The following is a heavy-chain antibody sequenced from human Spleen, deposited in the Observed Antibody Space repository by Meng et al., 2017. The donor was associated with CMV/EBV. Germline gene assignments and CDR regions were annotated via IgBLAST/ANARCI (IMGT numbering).Heavy chain of an antibody. J-gene: IGHJ6*02. CDR1: GGSFSGYY. CDR3: ARYPDWDYYYGMDV. CDR2: INHSGST. Sequence: SETLSLTCAVYGGSFSGYYWSWIRQPPGKGLEWIGEINHSGSTNYNPSLKSRVTISVDTSKNQFSLKLSSVTDADTAVYYCARYPDWDYYYGMDVWGQGTTVTVSS. V-gene: IGHV4-34*01. D-gene: IGHD1-14*01.